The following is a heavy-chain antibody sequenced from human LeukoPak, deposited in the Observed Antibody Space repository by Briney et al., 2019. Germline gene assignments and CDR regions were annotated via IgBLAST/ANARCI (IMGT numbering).Heavy chain of an antibody. J-gene: IGHJ6*02. CDR2: INHSGST. CDR3: ARGRRFRPSNQRAIVVVPAAMERYYDGMDV. CDR1: GGSFSGYY. Sequence: KTSETLSLTCAVYGGSFSGYYWSWIRQPPGTGLEWIGEINHSGSTNYNPSLKSRVTISVDTSKNQFSLKLSSVTAADTAVYYCARGRRFRPSNQRAIVVVPAAMERYYDGMDVWGQGTTVTVSS. V-gene: IGHV4-34*01. D-gene: IGHD2-2*01.